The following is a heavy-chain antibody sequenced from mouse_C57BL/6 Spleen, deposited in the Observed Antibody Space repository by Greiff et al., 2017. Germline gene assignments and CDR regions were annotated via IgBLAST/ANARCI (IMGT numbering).Heavy chain of an antibody. CDR1: GFNIKNTY. CDR3: ARKGITTVVAENYAMDY. D-gene: IGHD1-1*01. V-gene: IGHV14-3*01. J-gene: IGHJ4*01. CDR2: IDPANGNT. Sequence: VQLQQSVAELVRPGASVKLSCTASGFNIKNTYMHWVKQRPEQGLEWIGRIDPANGNTKYAPKFQGKATITADTSSNTAYLQLSSLPSEDTAIYYCARKGITTVVAENYAMDYWGQGTSVTVSS.